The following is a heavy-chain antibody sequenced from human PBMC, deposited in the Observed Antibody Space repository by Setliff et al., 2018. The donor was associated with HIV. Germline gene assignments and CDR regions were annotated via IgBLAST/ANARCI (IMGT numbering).Heavy chain of an antibody. CDR1: GYSISSGYY. D-gene: IGHD5-18*01. V-gene: IGHV4-4*07. J-gene: IGHJ4*02. Sequence: SETLSLTCAVSGYSISSGYYWSWIRQPAGKGLEWIGHIYTSGSTNYNPSLKSRVTISVDTSKNQFSLKLSSVTAADTAVYYCARGPLGRTPMGGAFDYWGQGTLVTVSS. CDR3: ARGPLGRTPMGGAFDY. CDR2: IYTSGST.